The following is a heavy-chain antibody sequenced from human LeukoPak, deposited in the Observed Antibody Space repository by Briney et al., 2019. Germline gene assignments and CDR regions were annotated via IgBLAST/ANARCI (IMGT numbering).Heavy chain of an antibody. CDR3: ARATTSSGGMDV. Sequence: SETLSLTCTVSGGPISSSSYYWGWIRQPPGKGLEWIGSIYYSGSTYYNPSLKSRVTISVDTSKNQFSLKLSSVTAADTAVYYCARATTSSGGMDVWGQGTTVTVSS. CDR2: IYYSGST. D-gene: IGHD4-17*01. CDR1: GGPISSSSYY. J-gene: IGHJ6*02. V-gene: IGHV4-39*07.